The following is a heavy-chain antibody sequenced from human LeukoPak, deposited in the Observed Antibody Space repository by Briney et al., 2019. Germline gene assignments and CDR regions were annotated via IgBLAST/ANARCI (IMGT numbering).Heavy chain of an antibody. CDR3: ARTTGGRYYYYYMDV. CDR2: INPSGGST. Sequence: ASVKVSCKASGYTFTSYYMHWVRQAPGQGLEWMGIINPSGGSTSYAQKFQGRVTMTRDMSTSTVYMEPSSLRYEDTAVYYCARTTGGRYYYYYMDVWGKGTTVTVSS. J-gene: IGHJ6*03. D-gene: IGHD1-1*01. V-gene: IGHV1-46*01. CDR1: GYTFTSYY.